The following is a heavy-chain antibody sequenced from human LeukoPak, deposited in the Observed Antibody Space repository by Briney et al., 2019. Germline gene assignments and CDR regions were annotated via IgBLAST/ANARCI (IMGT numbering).Heavy chain of an antibody. CDR1: GGSISSSSYY. CDR2: IYYSGST. V-gene: IGHV4-39*07. D-gene: IGHD1-26*01. J-gene: IGHJ4*02. Sequence: SETLSLTCTVSGGSISSSSYYWGWIRQPPGKGLEWIGSIYYSGSTYYNPSLKSRVTISVDTSKNQFSLKLSSVTAADTAVYYWARGGGSYRRNYFDYWGQGTLVTVSS. CDR3: ARGGGSYRRNYFDY.